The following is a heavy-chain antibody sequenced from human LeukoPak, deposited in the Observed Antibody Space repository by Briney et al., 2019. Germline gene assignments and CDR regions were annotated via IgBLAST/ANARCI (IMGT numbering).Heavy chain of an antibody. CDR2: ISGSGGST. CDR3: AVGGYCGGDCYPEYYYYYGMDV. V-gene: IGHV3-23*01. J-gene: IGHJ6*02. D-gene: IGHD2-21*02. CDR1: GITLSSYG. Sequence: GGSLRLSCVVSGITLSSYGMSWVRQAPGKGLEWVSAISGSGGSTYYADSVKGRFTISRDNSKNTLYPQMNSLRAEDTAVYYCAVGGYCGGDCYPEYYYYYGMDVWGQGTTVTVSS.